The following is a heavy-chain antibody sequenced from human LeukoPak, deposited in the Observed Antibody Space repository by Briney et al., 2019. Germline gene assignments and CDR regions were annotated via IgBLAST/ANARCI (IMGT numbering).Heavy chain of an antibody. Sequence: ASVKVSCKASGYTFTSYGISWVRQAPGQGLEWMGWISAYNGNTNYAQKLQGRVTMTTDTSTSTAYMELRSLRSDDTAVYYCARAPHYYESSGYGYYFDLWGRGTLVTVSS. CDR3: ARAPHYYESSGYGYYFDL. D-gene: IGHD3-22*01. CDR2: ISAYNGNT. V-gene: IGHV1-18*01. CDR1: GYTFTSYG. J-gene: IGHJ2*01.